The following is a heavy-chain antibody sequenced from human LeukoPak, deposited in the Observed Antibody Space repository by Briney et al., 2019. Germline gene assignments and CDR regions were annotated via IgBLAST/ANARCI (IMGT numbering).Heavy chain of an antibody. V-gene: IGHV3-30*02. J-gene: IGHJ4*02. CDR2: IRSDGSTD. Sequence: GGSLRLSCAASGFTFTNYGIHWVRQAPGKGLAWVAFIRSDGSTDYYADSVKGRFTISRDNSKDTLYLQMNSLRGEDTAVYYCAKDLIGTWAPDYWGQGTLVAVSS. D-gene: IGHD1-1*01. CDR1: GFTFTNYG. CDR3: AKDLIGTWAPDY.